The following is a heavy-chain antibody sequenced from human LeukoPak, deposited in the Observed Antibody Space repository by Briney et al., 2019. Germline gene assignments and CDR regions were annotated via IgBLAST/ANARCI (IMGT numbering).Heavy chain of an antibody. V-gene: IGHV1-69*13. D-gene: IGHD4-17*01. CDR3: ARVGDYGDYDFDY. CDR2: IIPIFGTA. J-gene: IGHJ4*02. Sequence: SVKVSCKASGYTFTSYYMHWVRQAPGQGLEWMGGIIPIFGTANYAQKFQGRVTITADESTSTAYMEPSSLRSEDTAVYYCARVGDYGDYDFDYWGQGTLVTVSS. CDR1: GYTFTSYY.